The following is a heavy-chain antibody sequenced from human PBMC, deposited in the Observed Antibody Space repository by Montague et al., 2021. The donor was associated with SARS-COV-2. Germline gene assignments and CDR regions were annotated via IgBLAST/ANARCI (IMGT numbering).Heavy chain of an antibody. CDR3: AGDIAVAGLFDY. Sequence: TLSLTCTVSGGSISSGSYYWSWIRQPAGKGLEWIGRISISGSTNYNPSLKSRVTISVDTSKNQFSLKLSSVTAADTSVCYCAGDIAVAGLFDYWGQGTLVTVSS. CDR2: ISISGST. D-gene: IGHD6-19*01. V-gene: IGHV4-61*02. CDR1: GGSISSGSYY. J-gene: IGHJ4*02.